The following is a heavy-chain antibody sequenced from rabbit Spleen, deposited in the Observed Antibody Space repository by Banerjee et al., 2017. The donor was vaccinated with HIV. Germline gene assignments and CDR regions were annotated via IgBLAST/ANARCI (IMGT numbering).Heavy chain of an antibody. CDR3: ARDTGTSFSSYGMDL. J-gene: IGHJ6*01. CDR1: GFSFSSGYD. CDR2: IYAGTIGST. Sequence: QSLEESGGGLVQPGASLTLTCKASGFSFSSGYDMCWVRQAPGKGLEWIACIYAGTIGSTYSASWAKGRFTCSKTSSTTVTLQMTSLTVADTATYFCARDTGTSFSSYGMDLWGPGTLVTVS. D-gene: IGHD7-1*01. V-gene: IGHV1S40*01.